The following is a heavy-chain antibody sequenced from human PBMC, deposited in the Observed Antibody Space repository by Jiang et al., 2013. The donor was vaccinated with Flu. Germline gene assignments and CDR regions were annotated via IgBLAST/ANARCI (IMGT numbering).Heavy chain of an antibody. CDR3: ARGGGIATH. CDR1: GGSFSGYY. Sequence: SLTCAVYGGSFSGYYWSWIRQPPGKGLEWIGEINHSGSTNYNPSLKSRVTISVDTSKNQFSLKLSSVTAADTAVYYCARGGGIATHWGQGTLVTVSS. D-gene: IGHD6-13*01. CDR2: INHSGST. V-gene: IGHV4-34*01. J-gene: IGHJ4*02.